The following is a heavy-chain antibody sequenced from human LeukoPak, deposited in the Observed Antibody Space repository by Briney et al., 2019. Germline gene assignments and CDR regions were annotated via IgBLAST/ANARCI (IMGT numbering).Heavy chain of an antibody. J-gene: IGHJ4*02. Sequence: TPSETLSLTCTVSGGSISSSSYYWGWIRQPPGKGLEWIGSIYYSGSTYYNPSLKSRVTISVDTSKNQFSLKLSSVTAADTAVYYCARDLYSSGWYVTPCFDYWGQGTLVTVSS. CDR1: GGSISSSSYY. CDR2: IYYSGST. V-gene: IGHV4-39*02. D-gene: IGHD6-19*01. CDR3: ARDLYSSGWYVTPCFDY.